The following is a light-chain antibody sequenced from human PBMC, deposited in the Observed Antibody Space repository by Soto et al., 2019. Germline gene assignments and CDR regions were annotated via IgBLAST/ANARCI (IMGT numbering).Light chain of an antibody. V-gene: IGLV1-44*01. Sequence: QSVLTQPPSASGTPGQRVTISCSGSSSNIETNTVNWYQQLPGTAPKLLIYSNNQRPSGVPDRFSGSKSGTSASLAISGLQSEDEDDYYCATWDDSLNGRVFGGGTKVTVL. CDR1: SSNIETNT. J-gene: IGLJ3*02. CDR2: SNN. CDR3: ATWDDSLNGRV.